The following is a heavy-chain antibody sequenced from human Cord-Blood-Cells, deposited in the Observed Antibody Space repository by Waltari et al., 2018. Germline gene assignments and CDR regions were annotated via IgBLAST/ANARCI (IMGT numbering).Heavy chain of an antibody. CDR1: GGTFSSYA. J-gene: IGHJ5*02. D-gene: IGHD6-13*01. Sequence: QVQLVQSGAEVKKPGSSVKVSCKASGGTFSSYAISWVRQAPGQGLEWMGGISPILGIANYAKKFQGRVTMTADKSTSTAYMELSSLRSEDTAVYYCAREQIAAAGKGNWFDPWGQGTLVTVSS. V-gene: IGHV1-69*10. CDR2: ISPILGIA. CDR3: AREQIAAAGKGNWFDP.